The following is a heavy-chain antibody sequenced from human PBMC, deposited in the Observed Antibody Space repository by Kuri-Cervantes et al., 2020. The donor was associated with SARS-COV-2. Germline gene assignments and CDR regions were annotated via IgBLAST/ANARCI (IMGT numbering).Heavy chain of an antibody. V-gene: IGHV3-30*02. J-gene: IGHJ4*02. CDR3: AREIYDFWSGYFDY. D-gene: IGHD3-3*01. Sequence: GESLKISCAASGFTFSSYGMHWVRQAPGKGLEWVAFIRYDGSNKYYADSVKGRFTISRDNSKNTLYLQMNSLRAEDTAVYYCAREIYDFWSGYFDYWGQGTLVTVSS. CDR1: GFTFSSYG. CDR2: IRYDGSNK.